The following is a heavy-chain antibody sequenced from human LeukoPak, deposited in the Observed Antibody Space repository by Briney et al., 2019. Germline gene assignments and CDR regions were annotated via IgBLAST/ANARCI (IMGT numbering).Heavy chain of an antibody. J-gene: IGHJ4*02. CDR3: ARSPLGYCSGGSCYFDTYYFDY. V-gene: IGHV1-18*01. CDR2: ISAYNGNT. CDR1: GYTFTSYG. D-gene: IGHD2-15*01. Sequence: ASVKVSCKASGYTFTSYGISWVRQVPGQGLEWMGWISAYNGNTNYAQKLQGRVTMTTDTSTSTAYMELRSLRSDDTAVYYCARSPLGYCSGGSCYFDTYYFDYWGQGTLVTVSS.